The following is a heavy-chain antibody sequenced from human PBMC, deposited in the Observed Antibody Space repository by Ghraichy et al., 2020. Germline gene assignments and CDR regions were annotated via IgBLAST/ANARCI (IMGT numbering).Heavy chain of an antibody. J-gene: IGHJ4*02. V-gene: IGHV4-4*07. Sequence: SETLSLTCTVSGGSISTYYWSWVRQPAGKGLEWIGRIFFRGSTNFNPSLKSRVTMSVDTSQNQFSLELSSVTAADTAMYYCARGVASIYYFDLWGQGTLVTVSS. D-gene: IGHD5-12*01. CDR1: GGSISTYY. CDR2: IFFRGST. CDR3: ARGVASIYYFDL.